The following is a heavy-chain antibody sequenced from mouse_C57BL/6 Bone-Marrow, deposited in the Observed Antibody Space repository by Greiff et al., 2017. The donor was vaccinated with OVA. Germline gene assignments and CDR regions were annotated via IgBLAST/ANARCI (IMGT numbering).Heavy chain of an antibody. CDR3: AREGYGNSFAY. Sequence: EVKLVESGGGLVKPGGSLKLSCAASGFTFSDYGMHWVRQAPEKGLEWVAYISSGSSTIYYADTVKGRFTISRDNAKNTLSLQMTSLRSEDTAMYYCAREGYGNSFAYWGQGTLVTVSA. V-gene: IGHV5-17*01. J-gene: IGHJ3*01. CDR1: GFTFSDYG. D-gene: IGHD2-1*01. CDR2: ISSGSSTI.